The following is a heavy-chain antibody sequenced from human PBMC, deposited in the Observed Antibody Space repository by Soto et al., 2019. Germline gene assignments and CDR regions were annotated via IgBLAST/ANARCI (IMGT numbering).Heavy chain of an antibody. CDR1: GFTFSSYW. CDR3: ARDRDEDFWSDMDV. J-gene: IGHJ6*02. Sequence: GGCLRLACAASGFTFSSYWMSWVRKAPGKGLEWVANIKQDGSEKYYVDSVKGRFTISRDNAKNSLYLQMNSLRAEDTAVYYCARDRDEDFWSDMDVWGQGTTVTVSS. CDR2: IKQDGSEK. V-gene: IGHV3-7*03. D-gene: IGHD3-3*01.